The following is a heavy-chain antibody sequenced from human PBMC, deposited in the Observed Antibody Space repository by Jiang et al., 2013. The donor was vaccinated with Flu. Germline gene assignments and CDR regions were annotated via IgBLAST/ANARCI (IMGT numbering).Heavy chain of an antibody. Sequence: GPGLVKSSQTLPLTCTVSGGSITSDGYYWSWIRQYPGKGLEWIGNIDKSGKTDYNASLKSRVTISVDMSKNQLSLKVTSATAADTAVYYCARSVCSGGSCYKFDYWGQGTLVTVSS. CDR2: IDKSGKT. D-gene: IGHD2-15*01. CDR3: ARSVCSGGSCYKFDY. J-gene: IGHJ4*02. CDR1: GGSITSDGYY. V-gene: IGHV4-31*03.